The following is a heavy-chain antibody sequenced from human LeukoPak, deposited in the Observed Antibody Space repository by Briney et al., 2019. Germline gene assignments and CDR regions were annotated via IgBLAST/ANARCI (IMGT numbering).Heavy chain of an antibody. V-gene: IGHV3-33*01. CDR1: GFTFSSYG. CDR3: ARDGIAAAGTPYYYYYYYMDV. D-gene: IGHD6-13*01. CDR2: IWYDGSNK. Sequence: GGSLRLSCAASGFTFSSYGMHWVRQAPGKGLERVAVIWYDGSNKDYADSVKGRFTISRDNSKNTLYLQMNSLRAEDTAVYYCARDGIAAAGTPYYYYYYYMDVWGKGTTVTVSS. J-gene: IGHJ6*03.